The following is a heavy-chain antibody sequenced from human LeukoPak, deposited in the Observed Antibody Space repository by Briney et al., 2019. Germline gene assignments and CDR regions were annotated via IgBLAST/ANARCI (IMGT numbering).Heavy chain of an antibody. V-gene: IGHV3-7*01. CDR2: IKQDGSEK. D-gene: IGHD3/OR15-3a*01. J-gene: IGHJ6*03. CDR3: ARAQWTAFDYYYYMDV. CDR1: GFTFSGYW. Sequence: GGSLRLSCAASGFTFSGYWMSWVRQAPGKGLEWVANIKQDGSEKYYVDAVKGRFTISRDNAKDSLYLQMNGLRAEDTAIYYCARAQWTAFDYYYYMDVWGKGTTVTVSS.